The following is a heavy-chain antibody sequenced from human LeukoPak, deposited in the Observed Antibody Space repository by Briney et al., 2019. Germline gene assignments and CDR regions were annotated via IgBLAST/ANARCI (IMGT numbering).Heavy chain of an antibody. CDR1: GFMFSSYE. CDR3: ARVGAFYSFYFGMDI. J-gene: IGHJ6*02. CDR2: ISNSGNNI. V-gene: IGHV3-48*03. D-gene: IGHD4-17*01. Sequence: GGSLRLSCVASGFMFSSYEMNWVRHAPGKGLEWVSYISNSGNNIDYADSVKGRFTISRDNAKNSQYLQMNNLRAEDTAVYYCARVGAFYSFYFGMDIWGQGTTVAVSS.